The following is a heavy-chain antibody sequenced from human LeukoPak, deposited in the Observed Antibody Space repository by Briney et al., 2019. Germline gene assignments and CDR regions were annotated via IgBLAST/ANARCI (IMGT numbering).Heavy chain of an antibody. CDR3: AKDLAVAGTYGMDV. CDR2: ISYDGSNK. J-gene: IGHJ6*02. V-gene: IGHV3-30*18. D-gene: IGHD6-19*01. CDR1: GFTFSSYG. Sequence: GGSLRLSCAASGFTFSSYGMHWVRQAPGKGLEWVAVISYDGSNKYYADSVKGRFTISRDNSKNTLYLQMNSLRAEDTAVYYCAKDLAVAGTYGMDVWGQGTTVTVSS.